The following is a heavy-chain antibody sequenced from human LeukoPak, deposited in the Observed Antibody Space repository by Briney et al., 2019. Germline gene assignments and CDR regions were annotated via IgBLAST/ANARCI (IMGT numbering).Heavy chain of an antibody. D-gene: IGHD1-26*01. CDR2: ISSSSSYI. V-gene: IGHV3-21*01. J-gene: IGHJ4*02. CDR1: GFTFSSYS. CDR3: ARTGTRERSIVGATIGPFDY. Sequence: PGGSLRLSCAASGFTFSSYSMNWVRQAPGKGLEWVSSISSSSSYIYYADSVKGRFTISRDNAKNSLYLQMNSLRAEDTAVYYCARTGTRERSIVGATIGPFDYWGQGTLVTVSS.